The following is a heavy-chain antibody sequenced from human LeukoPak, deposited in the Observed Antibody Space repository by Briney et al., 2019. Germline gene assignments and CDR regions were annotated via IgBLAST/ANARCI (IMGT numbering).Heavy chain of an antibody. V-gene: IGHV4-34*01. CDR3: ARRGYIDAFDI. CDR2: ISHSGIT. J-gene: IGHJ3*02. D-gene: IGHD2-2*02. CDR1: GESSSGCY. Sequence: SETLSLTCAVHGESSSGCYWSWIRQPPGKGLEWIGEISHSGITNYNPSLKSRVTISVDTSKNLFSLKLSSVTAADTAVYYCARRGYIDAFDIWGQGTMVIVSS.